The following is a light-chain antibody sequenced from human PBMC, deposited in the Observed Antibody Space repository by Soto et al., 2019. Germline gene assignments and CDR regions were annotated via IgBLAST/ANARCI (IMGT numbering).Light chain of an antibody. J-gene: IGKJ4*01. CDR2: DAS. Sequence: EIVLTQSPATLSLSPGERATLSCRASQSVSSYLAWYKQKPGQAPRLLIYDASNRATGIPARFSGSGSGTDYTLPISSLEPDDSAVYYCQQRSNWPQLTFGGGTKVEIK. V-gene: IGKV3-11*01. CDR1: QSVSSY. CDR3: QQRSNWPQLT.